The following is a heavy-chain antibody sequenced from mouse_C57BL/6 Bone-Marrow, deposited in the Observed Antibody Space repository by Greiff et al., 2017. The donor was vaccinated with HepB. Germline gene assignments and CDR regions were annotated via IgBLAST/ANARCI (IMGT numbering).Heavy chain of an antibody. Sequence: VQLQQSGPELVKPGASVKISCKASGYSFTSYYIHWVKQRPGQGLEWIGWIYPGSGNTKYNEKFKGKATLTADTSSSTAYMQLSSLTSEDSAVYYCARGGYYGSSLVYFDYWGQGTTLTVSS. CDR1: GYSFTSYY. CDR2: IYPGSGNT. V-gene: IGHV1-66*01. CDR3: ARGGYYGSSLVYFDY. D-gene: IGHD1-1*01. J-gene: IGHJ2*01.